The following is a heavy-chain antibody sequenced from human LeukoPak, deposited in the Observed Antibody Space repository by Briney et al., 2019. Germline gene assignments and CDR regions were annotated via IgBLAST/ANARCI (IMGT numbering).Heavy chain of an antibody. D-gene: IGHD1-1*01. J-gene: IGHJ6*02. CDR3: AKDQNWNDWGYGMDV. CDR2: ISGSGGSS. CDR1: GFTFSSYA. V-gene: IGHV3-23*01. Sequence: GGSLRLSCAASGFTFSSYAMSWVRQAPGKGLEWASAISGSGGSSYYADPVKGRFTISRDNSKNTLYLQMNSLRAENTAVYYCAKDQNWNDWGYGMDVWGQGTTVTVSS.